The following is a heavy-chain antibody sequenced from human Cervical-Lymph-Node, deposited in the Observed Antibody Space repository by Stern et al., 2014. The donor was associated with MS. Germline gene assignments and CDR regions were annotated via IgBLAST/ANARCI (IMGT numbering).Heavy chain of an antibody. CDR2: VVGLHGGT. J-gene: IGHJ5*02. D-gene: IGHD5-18*01. V-gene: IGHV1-58*03. CDR3: ASERYTYYDDQRPPGGFGP. Sequence: MQLVQSGPEVKKPGTSVKVSCKASGITFSQSAVQWLRQARGQRLEWIGLVVGLHGGTNYAQSFQERVTITRDMSTSTVFMELRSLRSEDTAVYYCASERYTYYDDQRPPGGFGPWGQGTLVTVSS. CDR1: GITFSQSA.